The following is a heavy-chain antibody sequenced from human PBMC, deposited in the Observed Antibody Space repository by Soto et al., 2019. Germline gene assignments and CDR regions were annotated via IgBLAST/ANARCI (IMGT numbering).Heavy chain of an antibody. CDR3: ARDFSSAHCSGGSCYPYYYYGMDV. CDR2: IYYSGST. D-gene: IGHD2-15*01. CDR1: GGSVSSGSYY. V-gene: IGHV4-61*01. Sequence: SETLSLTCTVSGGSVSSGSYYWSWIRQPPGKGLEWIGYIYYSGSTNYNPSLKSRVTISVDTSKNQFSLKLSSVTAADTAVYYCARDFSSAHCSGGSCYPYYYYGMDVWGQGTTVTVS. J-gene: IGHJ6*02.